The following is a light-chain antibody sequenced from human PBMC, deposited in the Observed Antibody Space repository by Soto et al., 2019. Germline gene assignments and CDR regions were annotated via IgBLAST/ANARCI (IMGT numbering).Light chain of an antibody. CDR1: QSVSSY. J-gene: IGKJ1*01. CDR3: QQYNNWPQT. Sequence: IVLAQCPGTLSLSPRERATLSCRASQSVSSYLAWYQQKPGQAPRLLIYDASNRATGIPARFSGSGSGTEFTLTISSLQSEDFAEYHCQQYNNWPQTFGQGAKAAI. V-gene: IGKV3D-15*01. CDR2: DAS.